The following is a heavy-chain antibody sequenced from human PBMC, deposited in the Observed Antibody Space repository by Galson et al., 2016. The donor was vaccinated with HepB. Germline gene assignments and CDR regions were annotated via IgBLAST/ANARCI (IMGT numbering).Heavy chain of an antibody. Sequence: SETLSLTCTVSGASMSSYYWIWIRQPAGKGLEWIGRIYTSGTTNYNPSLKSRVTVSVDTPKSHFSLKLNSVTAADTAVYYCVRQPFTSSSWDSMGWGQGTLVTVSS. CDR1: GASMSSYY. V-gene: IGHV4-4*07. D-gene: IGHD6-6*01. CDR3: VRQPFTSSSWDSMG. J-gene: IGHJ4*02. CDR2: IYTSGTT.